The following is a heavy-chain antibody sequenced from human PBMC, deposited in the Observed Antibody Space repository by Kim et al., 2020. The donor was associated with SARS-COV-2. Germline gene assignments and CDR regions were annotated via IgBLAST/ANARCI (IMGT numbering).Heavy chain of an antibody. D-gene: IGHD3-10*01. V-gene: IGHV3-33*01. CDR3: SRDAGITMVRGVIVKENYIDY. J-gene: IGHJ4*02. Sequence: GGSLRLSCAASGFTFSNYGMHWVRQAPGKGLEWVAGIWYDRSNKYYEDSVKGRFTISRDNANNTLYLQMNSMRAENTAVYYCSRDAGITMVRGVIVKENYIDYWGQGTLVTVSS. CDR1: GFTFSNYG. CDR2: IWYDRSNK.